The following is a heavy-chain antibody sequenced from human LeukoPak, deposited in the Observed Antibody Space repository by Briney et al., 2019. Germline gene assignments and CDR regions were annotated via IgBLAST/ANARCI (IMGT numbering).Heavy chain of an antibody. CDR2: IIPIFGTA. Sequence: SVKVSCKASGGTFSSYAISWVGQAPGQGLEWMGGIIPIFGTANHAQKFQGRVAITADESSSTAYMELSSLRAEDTALYYCARGDVSDAFDIWGQGTMVTVSS. CDR1: GGTFSSYA. D-gene: IGHD3-16*01. J-gene: IGHJ3*02. CDR3: ARGDVSDAFDI. V-gene: IGHV1-69*01.